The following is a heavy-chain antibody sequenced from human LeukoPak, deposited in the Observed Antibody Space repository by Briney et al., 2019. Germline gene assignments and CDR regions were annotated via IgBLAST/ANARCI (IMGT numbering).Heavy chain of an antibody. CDR2: ISSSSSYI. J-gene: IGHJ6*03. Sequence: GGSLRLSCAASGFTVSSNYMSWVRQAPGKGLEWVSSISSSSSYIYYADSVKGRFTISRDNAKNSLYLQMNSLRAEDTAVYYCARDSPGDYYYYMGVWGKGTTVTVSS. CDR3: ARDSPGDYYYYMGV. CDR1: GFTVSSNY. V-gene: IGHV3-21*01.